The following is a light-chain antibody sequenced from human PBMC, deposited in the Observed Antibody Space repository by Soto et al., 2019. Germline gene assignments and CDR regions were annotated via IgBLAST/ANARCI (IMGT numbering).Light chain of an antibody. J-gene: IGKJ1*01. CDR1: QGIRSW. V-gene: IGKV1-5*01. Sequence: DIQRTQSPSSVSASVGDRVTITCRASQGIRSWLAWYQQKRGKAPNLXIYDASSLQSGVPSRFSGSGSGTEFTLTISSLQPDDFETYYCQQYGSYSQTFGQGTKVDIK. CDR3: QQYGSYSQT. CDR2: DAS.